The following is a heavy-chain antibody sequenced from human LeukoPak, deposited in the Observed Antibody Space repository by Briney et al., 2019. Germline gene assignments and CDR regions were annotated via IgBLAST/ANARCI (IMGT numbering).Heavy chain of an antibody. V-gene: IGHV3-74*01. Sequence: GGSLRLSCAASGFTFSHFWMSWVRQAPGKGLVWVAHINSDGSNTNYADSVKGRFTISRDNAKNTLYLQMNSLRAEDTAVYTCVRGGCSSTSCLDYWGQGTLVTVSS. CDR1: GFTFSHFW. D-gene: IGHD2-2*01. J-gene: IGHJ4*02. CDR2: INSDGSNT. CDR3: VRGGCSSTSCLDY.